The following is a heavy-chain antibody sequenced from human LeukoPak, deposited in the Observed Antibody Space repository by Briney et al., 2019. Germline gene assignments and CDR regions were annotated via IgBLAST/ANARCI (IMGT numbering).Heavy chain of an antibody. CDR1: GFTFRNYW. CDR2: IKFDGSET. CDR3: AREVGVVVPAATTLGN. J-gene: IGHJ4*02. Sequence: PGGSLRLSCAASGFTFRNYWMSWVRQAPGKGLEWVANIKFDGSETFYVDSVKGRFTISRDNAKNSLYLQMNSLRAEDTAVYYCAREVGVVVPAATTLGNWGQGTLVTVSS. D-gene: IGHD2-2*01. V-gene: IGHV3-7*01.